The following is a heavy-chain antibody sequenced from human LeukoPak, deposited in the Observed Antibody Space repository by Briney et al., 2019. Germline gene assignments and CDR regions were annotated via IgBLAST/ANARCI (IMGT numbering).Heavy chain of an antibody. CDR3: ARDLKIAVAGTNLGVDY. D-gene: IGHD6-19*01. V-gene: IGHV1-18*01. Sequence: GASVKVSCKASGYTFTSYGISWVRQAPGQGLEWMGWISAYNGNTKYAQKLQGRVTMTTDTSTSTAYMELRSLRSDDTAVYYCARDLKIAVAGTNLGVDYWGEGTLVSPSS. CDR1: GYTFTSYG. J-gene: IGHJ4*02. CDR2: ISAYNGNT.